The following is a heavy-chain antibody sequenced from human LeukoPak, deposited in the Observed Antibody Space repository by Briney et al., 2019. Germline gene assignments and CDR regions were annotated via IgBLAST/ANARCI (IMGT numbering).Heavy chain of an antibody. CDR3: ARTGGGSGGI. CDR1: GGSISSSSYY. CDR2: VYCSGST. D-gene: IGHD6-19*01. V-gene: IGHV4-61*01. Sequence: SETLSLTCTVSGGSISSSSYYWSWVRQPPGKGLECIGYVYCSGSTTYNPSLKSRVTISLDMSKNQFSLKLRSVTAADTAVYYCARTGGGSGGIWGQGTMVTVSS. J-gene: IGHJ3*02.